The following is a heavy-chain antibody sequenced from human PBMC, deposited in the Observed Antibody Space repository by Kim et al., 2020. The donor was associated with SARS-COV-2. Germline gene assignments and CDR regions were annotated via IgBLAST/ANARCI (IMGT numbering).Heavy chain of an antibody. J-gene: IGHJ5*02. CDR1: GFTFSSYA. CDR2: ISYDGSNK. CDR3: ARDGSGSYYNLGAWFDP. D-gene: IGHD3-10*01. V-gene: IGHV3-30*04. Sequence: GGSLRLSCAASGFTFSSYAMHWVRQAPGKGLEWVAVISYDGSNKYYADSVKGRFTISRDNSKNTLYLQMNSLRAEDTAVYYCARDGSGSYYNLGAWFDPWGQGTLVTVSS.